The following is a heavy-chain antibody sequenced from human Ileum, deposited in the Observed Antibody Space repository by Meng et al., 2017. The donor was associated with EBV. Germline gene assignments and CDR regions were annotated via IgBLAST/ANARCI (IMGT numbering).Heavy chain of an antibody. CDR2: ITSDGSST. CDR1: GFTFSDYW. Sequence: EVHLVEAGGGFVPPGGSLRLSCAASGFTFSDYWMHWVRQAPGKGLVWVSHITSDGSSTNYADSVKGRFTISRDNAKNTLYLQMNSLRAEDAAVYYCATVRDGYPRLFDYWGQGTLVTVSS. J-gene: IGHJ4*02. D-gene: IGHD5-24*01. CDR3: ATVRDGYPRLFDY. V-gene: IGHV3-74*01.